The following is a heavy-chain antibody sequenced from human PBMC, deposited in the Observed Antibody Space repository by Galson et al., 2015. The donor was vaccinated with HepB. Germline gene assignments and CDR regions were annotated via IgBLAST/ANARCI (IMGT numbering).Heavy chain of an antibody. CDR2: ISYDGSNK. Sequence: SLRLSCAASGFTFSSYGMHWVRQAPGKGLEWVAVISYDGSNKYYADSVKGRFTISRDNSKNTLYLQMNSLRAEDTAVYYCAKDDVAVAGGDAFDIWGQGTMVTVSS. D-gene: IGHD6-19*01. J-gene: IGHJ3*02. CDR1: GFTFSSYG. V-gene: IGHV3-30*18. CDR3: AKDDVAVAGGDAFDI.